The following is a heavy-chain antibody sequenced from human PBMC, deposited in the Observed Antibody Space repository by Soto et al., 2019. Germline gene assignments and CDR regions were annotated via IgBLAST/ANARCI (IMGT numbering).Heavy chain of an antibody. J-gene: IGHJ5*02. CDR2: IYYSGST. CDR1: GGSISSSSYY. Sequence: PSETLSLTCTVSGGSISSSSYYWGWIRQPPGKGLEWIGSIYYSGSTYYNPSLKSRVTISVDTSKNQFSLKLSSVTAADTAVYYCARHRIGDSSSWYRFHPNNWFDPWGQGTLVTVSS. V-gene: IGHV4-39*01. CDR3: ARHRIGDSSSWYRFHPNNWFDP. D-gene: IGHD6-13*01.